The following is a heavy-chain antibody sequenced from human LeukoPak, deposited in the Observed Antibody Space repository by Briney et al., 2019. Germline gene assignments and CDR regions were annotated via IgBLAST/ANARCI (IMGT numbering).Heavy chain of an antibody. CDR3: ARLNIHNWFDP. Sequence: SETLSLTCTVSGASLSSNYWSWIRQPAGKGLEWIGRIYTSGSTDYNPSLESRVTMSVDTSKNQFSLKLSSVPAADTAVYYCARLNIHNWFDPWGQGTLVTVSS. CDR2: IYTSGST. D-gene: IGHD2/OR15-2a*01. V-gene: IGHV4-4*07. J-gene: IGHJ5*02. CDR1: GASLSSNY.